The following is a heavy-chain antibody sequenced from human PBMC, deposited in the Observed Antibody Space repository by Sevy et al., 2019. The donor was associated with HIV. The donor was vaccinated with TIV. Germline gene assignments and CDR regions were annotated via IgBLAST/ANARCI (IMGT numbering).Heavy chain of an antibody. V-gene: IGHV4-59*01. Sequence: SETLSLTCTVSGGSISSYYLNWIRQPPGKGLEWIGYIHKSGRNNYNPSLKSRVTISLDTSKNHFSLKQTSVTAADTAVYYCARGRGVIDNWGQGTLVTVSS. CDR1: GGSISSYY. CDR2: IHKSGRN. J-gene: IGHJ4*02. D-gene: IGHD2-8*01. CDR3: ARGRGVIDN.